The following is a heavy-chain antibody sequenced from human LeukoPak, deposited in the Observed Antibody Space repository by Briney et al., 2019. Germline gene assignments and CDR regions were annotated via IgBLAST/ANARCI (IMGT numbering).Heavy chain of an antibody. Sequence: GGSLRLSCAASGFTFSSYEMNWVRQAPGKGLERVSYISSSGSTIYNADSVKGRFTISRDNAKNSLYLQMNRLRAEDTAVYYCARTSRSGYSYGLFDYWGQGTLVTVSS. CDR1: GFTFSSYE. CDR2: ISSSGSTI. V-gene: IGHV3-48*03. D-gene: IGHD5-18*01. CDR3: ARTSRSGYSYGLFDY. J-gene: IGHJ4*02.